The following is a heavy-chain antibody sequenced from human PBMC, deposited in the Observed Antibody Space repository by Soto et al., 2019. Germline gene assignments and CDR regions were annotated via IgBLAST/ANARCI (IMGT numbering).Heavy chain of an antibody. V-gene: IGHV1-18*01. CDR3: ARDPYSSSSRWFEH. D-gene: IGHD6-6*01. CDR2: ITTYSGNT. J-gene: IGHJ5*02. CDR1: GYSFITYG. Sequence: QVQLIQSGAEVKKPGASVKLSCKASGYSFITYGISWVRQAPGQGLEWMGWITTYSGNTDYAQKFQGRVTMTTDTSTSTVYMELRSLRSDDTAVYYCARDPYSSSSRWFEHWGQGTLVTVSS.